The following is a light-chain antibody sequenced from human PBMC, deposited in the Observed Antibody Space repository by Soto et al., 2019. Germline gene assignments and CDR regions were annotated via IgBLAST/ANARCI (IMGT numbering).Light chain of an antibody. Sequence: ENLLTQSPGSLSVFPGERASLSCRASQNVNNRLAWYQQKAGQAPRLLISGASSRATGIPDRFSGSGSGTDFTLTISWLESDDFALYYCQQYAEGTPITFGQGTRLEIK. CDR3: QQYAEGTPIT. J-gene: IGKJ5*01. V-gene: IGKV3-20*01. CDR2: GAS. CDR1: QNVNNR.